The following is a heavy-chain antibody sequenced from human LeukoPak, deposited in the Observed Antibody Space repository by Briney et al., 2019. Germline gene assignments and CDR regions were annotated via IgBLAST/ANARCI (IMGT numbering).Heavy chain of an antibody. D-gene: IGHD6-13*01. J-gene: IGHJ4*02. Sequence: PGGSLRPSCAVSGFTFSSFAMSWVRQAPGKGLEWVSAISGSGGSTYYADSVKGRFTISRDNSKNTLYLQMNSLRAEDTAVYYCAKLLWIAAAGTDYWGQGTLVTVSS. CDR2: ISGSGGST. V-gene: IGHV3-23*01. CDR3: AKLLWIAAAGTDY. CDR1: GFTFSSFA.